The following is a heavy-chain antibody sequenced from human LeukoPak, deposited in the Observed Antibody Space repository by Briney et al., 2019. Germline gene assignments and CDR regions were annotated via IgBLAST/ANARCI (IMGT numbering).Heavy chain of an antibody. CDR2: MYTRGRT. CDR3: ARFYGSGTLDY. D-gene: IGHD3-10*01. J-gene: IGHJ4*02. Sequence: SSETLSLTCTVSGASIDTYYWSWVRQPAGKGLEWIGRMYTRGRTHYSPSLESRLTMSVDRSKNQFSLKLSSVTAADTAVYYCARFYGSGTLDYWGQGTLVTVSS. V-gene: IGHV4-4*07. CDR1: GASIDTYY.